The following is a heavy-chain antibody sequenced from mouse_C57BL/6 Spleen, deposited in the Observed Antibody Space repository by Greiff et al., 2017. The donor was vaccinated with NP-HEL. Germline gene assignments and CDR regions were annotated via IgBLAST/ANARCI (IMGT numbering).Heavy chain of an antibody. CDR3: ARGGAYLDY. Sequence: QVQLQQPGAELVKPGASVKLSCKASGYTFTSYWMQWVKQRPGQGLEWIGEIDPSDSYTNYNQKFKGKATLTVDTSSSTAYMQLSSLTSEDSAVYYCARGGAYLDYWGQGTTLTVSS. CDR1: GYTFTSYW. J-gene: IGHJ2*01. CDR2: IDPSDSYT. V-gene: IGHV1-50*01.